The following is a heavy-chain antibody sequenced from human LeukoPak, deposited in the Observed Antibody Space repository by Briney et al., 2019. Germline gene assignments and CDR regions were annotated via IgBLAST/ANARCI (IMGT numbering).Heavy chain of an antibody. CDR2: INPNSGGT. CDR1: GYTFTGYY. D-gene: IGHD3-3*01. CDR3: ARSYYDFWSGYYVGYYFDY. J-gene: IGHJ4*02. Sequence: ASVKVSCKASGYTFTGYYMHWVRQAPGQGLEWMGWINPNSGGTNYAQKFQGRVTMTRDTSISTAYMELRRLRSDDTAVYYCARSYYDFWSGYYVGYYFDYWGQGTLVTVSS. V-gene: IGHV1-2*02.